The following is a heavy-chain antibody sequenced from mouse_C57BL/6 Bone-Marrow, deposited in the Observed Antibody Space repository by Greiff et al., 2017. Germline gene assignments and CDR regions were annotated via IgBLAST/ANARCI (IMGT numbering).Heavy chain of an antibody. CDR1: GYSFTDYY. Sequence: VQLKQSGPELVKPGASVKISCKASGYSFTDYYMNWVKQSNGKSLEWIGVINPNNGTTSYNQKFKGKATLTVDQSSSTAYMQLNSLTSEDSAVXYCAGSHYYYGSAWFDYWGQGTMVTVSA. D-gene: IGHD1-1*01. V-gene: IGHV1-39*01. CDR3: AGSHYYYGSAWFDY. J-gene: IGHJ3*01. CDR2: INPNNGTT.